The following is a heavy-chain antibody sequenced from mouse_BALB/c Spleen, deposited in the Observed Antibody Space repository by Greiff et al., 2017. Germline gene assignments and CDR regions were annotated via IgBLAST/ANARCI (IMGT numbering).Heavy chain of an antibody. J-gene: IGHJ3*01. CDR3: AREGPYGNWFAY. Sequence: EVHLVESGGGLVQPGGSRKLSCAASGFTFSSFGMHWVRQAPEKGLEWVAYISSGSSTIYYADTVKGRFTISRDNPKNTLFLQMTSLRSEDTAMYYCAREGPYGNWFAYWGQGTLVTVSA. CDR2: ISSGSSTI. D-gene: IGHD2-1*01. V-gene: IGHV5-17*02. CDR1: GFTFSSFG.